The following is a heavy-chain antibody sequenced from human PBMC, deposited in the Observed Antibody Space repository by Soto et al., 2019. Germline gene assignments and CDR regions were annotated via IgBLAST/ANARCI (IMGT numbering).Heavy chain of an antibody. V-gene: IGHV2-5*04. J-gene: IGHJ3*02. Sequence: QGTLKESGPTLVKPTQTLTLTCSFSGFSLSTSGVGVGWIRQPPGKALEWLAHIYWSGDEHYRPSLKSRLSNPQDTSKNPVGLNIANLDPVETGTYYWARGPTARPVFAFDIWGQGTMVTVSS. CDR1: GFSLSTSGVG. CDR2: IYWSGDE. D-gene: IGHD6-6*01. CDR3: ARGPTARPVFAFDI.